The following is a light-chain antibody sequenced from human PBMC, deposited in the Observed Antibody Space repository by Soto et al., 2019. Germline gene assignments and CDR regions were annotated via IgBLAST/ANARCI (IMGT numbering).Light chain of an antibody. CDR1: QSVSSSY. V-gene: IGKV3-11*01. CDR3: QQRSNWLPIT. CDR2: DAS. J-gene: IGKJ5*01. Sequence: EIVMTQSPATLSVSPGERATLSFSSIQSVSSSYLAWYQQKPGQAPRLLIYDASNRATGIPARFSGSGSGTDFTLTISSLEPEDFAVYYCQQRSNWLPITFGQGTRLEIK.